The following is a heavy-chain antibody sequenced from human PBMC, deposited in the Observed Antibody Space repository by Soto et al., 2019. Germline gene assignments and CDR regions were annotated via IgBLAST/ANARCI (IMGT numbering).Heavy chain of an antibody. CDR1: GYTFTGYY. J-gene: IGHJ6*02. CDR3: ARERYQVISDGMDV. Sequence: ASVKVSCKASGYTFTGYYIHWVREAPGQGLEWMGWINPQTGGTSYAQKFQGRVTLSRDTSINTAYLELSRLTFDDAAVYFCARERYQVISDGMDVWGQGTKVTFSS. V-gene: IGHV1-2*02. D-gene: IGHD2-2*01. CDR2: INPQTGGT.